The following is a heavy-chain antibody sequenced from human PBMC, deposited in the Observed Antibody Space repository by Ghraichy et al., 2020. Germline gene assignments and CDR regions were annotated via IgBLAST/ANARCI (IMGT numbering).Heavy chain of an antibody. J-gene: IGHJ5*02. D-gene: IGHD3-22*01. Sequence: SETLSLTCAVYGGSFSGYYWSWIRQPPGKGLEWIGEINHSGSTNYNPSLKSRVTISVDTSKNQFSLKLSSVTAADTAVYYCAREAQYYYDSSGYPEGFDPWGQGTLVTVSS. CDR1: GGSFSGYY. V-gene: IGHV4-34*01. CDR3: AREAQYYYDSSGYPEGFDP. CDR2: INHSGST.